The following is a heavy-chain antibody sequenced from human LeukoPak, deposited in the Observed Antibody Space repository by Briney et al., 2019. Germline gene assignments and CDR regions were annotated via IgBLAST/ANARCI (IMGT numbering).Heavy chain of an antibody. J-gene: IGHJ4*02. CDR3: ARASGVYGGYDRQIDY. D-gene: IGHD5-12*01. Sequence: GASVKVSCKASGYTFTSYAMKWVRQAPGQGLEWMGWINPNTGNPTYAQGFTGRFVFSMDTSISTAYLQISSLKAEDTAVYYCARASGVYGGYDRQIDYWGQGTLVTVSS. CDR2: INPNTGNP. CDR1: GYTFTSYA. V-gene: IGHV7-4-1*02.